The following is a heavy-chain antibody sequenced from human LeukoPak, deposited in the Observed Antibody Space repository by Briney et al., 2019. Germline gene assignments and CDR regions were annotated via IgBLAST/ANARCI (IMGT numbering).Heavy chain of an antibody. J-gene: IGHJ4*01. CDR1: GGSMNTYY. D-gene: IGHD5-18*01. Sequence: SETLPHICTVSGGSMNTYYWTWIRQSAGKGLEWLGRMYHSGTTNYNSPLYNPSLSSRLTMSVDGAKNQFSLRLKSVTAADTAVYFCARERDHGSSYGFVFETRGHGSLVTVSS. V-gene: IGHV4-4*07. CDR3: ARERDHGSSYGFVFET. CDR2: MYHSGTT.